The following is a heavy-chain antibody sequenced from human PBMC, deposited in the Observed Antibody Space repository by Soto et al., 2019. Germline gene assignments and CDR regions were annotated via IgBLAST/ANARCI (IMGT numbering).Heavy chain of an antibody. J-gene: IGHJ5*02. CDR3: ATKEGLYCSGGSCYYQTSGWFDP. CDR1: GYTLTELS. D-gene: IGHD2-15*01. Sequence: PSVKVSCKVSGYTLTELSMHWVRQAPGKGLEWMGGFDPEDGESIYAQKFQGRVTMTEDTSTDTAYMELSSLRSEDTAVYYCATKEGLYCSGGSCYYQTSGWFDPWGQGTLVTVSS. V-gene: IGHV1-24*01. CDR2: FDPEDGES.